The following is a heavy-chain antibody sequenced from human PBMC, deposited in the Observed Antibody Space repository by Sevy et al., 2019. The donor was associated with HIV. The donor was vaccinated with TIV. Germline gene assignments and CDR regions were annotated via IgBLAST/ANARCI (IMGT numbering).Heavy chain of an antibody. Sequence: GGSLRLSCAASGFTFDDYIMHWVRQRPGKGLEWVSFISWDGGSTYYADSVKGRFTISRDNSRNSLYLRMNSLRSEDSALYYCAKDKGSGWYLDHWGQVTLVTVSS. V-gene: IGHV3-43*01. CDR1: GFTFDDYI. CDR3: AKDKGSGWYLDH. J-gene: IGHJ4*02. CDR2: ISWDGGST. D-gene: IGHD6-19*01.